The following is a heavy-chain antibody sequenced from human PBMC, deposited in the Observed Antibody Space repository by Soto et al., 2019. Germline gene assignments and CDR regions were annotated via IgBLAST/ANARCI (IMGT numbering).Heavy chain of an antibody. V-gene: IGHV4-59*01. CDR1: GASMTSYY. Sequence: QVQLQESGPGLVQPSETLSLTCTVSGASMTSYYWSWIRQPPGKGMEYIGYVYYRGSTNNNPSLERRVTISVDTTKKQFSLKLTSVTAADSAVYYCARDGNEEPHYFDYWGQGMLVTVSS. J-gene: IGHJ4*02. D-gene: IGHD1-26*01. CDR3: ARDGNEEPHYFDY. CDR2: VYYRGST.